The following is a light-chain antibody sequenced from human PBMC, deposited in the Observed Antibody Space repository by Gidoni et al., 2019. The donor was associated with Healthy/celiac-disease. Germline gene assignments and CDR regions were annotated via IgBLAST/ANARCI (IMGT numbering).Light chain of an antibody. CDR3: QKYNNWPRT. CDR2: GAS. Sequence: ELVMPQSPATLSVSPGERATLSCRASQSVSSNLAWYQQKPVQAPRLLIYGASTRASGIPARFGGSGSGTEFTLTISSLQSEDVAVYYCQKYNNWPRTFGQGTKVEIK. CDR1: QSVSSN. V-gene: IGKV3-15*01. J-gene: IGKJ1*01.